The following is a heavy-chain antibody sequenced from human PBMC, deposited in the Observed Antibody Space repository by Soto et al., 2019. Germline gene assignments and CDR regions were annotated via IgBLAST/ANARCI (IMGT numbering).Heavy chain of an antibody. J-gene: IGHJ6*02. D-gene: IGHD5-18*01. V-gene: IGHV3-53*01. CDR1: RFSVSSNY. CDR2: IYSGGNT. Sequence: EVQLVESGGGLIQPGGSLRLSCAASRFSVSSNYMSWVRQAPGKGLEWVSVIYSGGNTHYADSVKGRFTISRDNSKNKLYLKMNSMRAEYTAVYYCARDSTWIPYFHYGMDVLGQRTTVTVSS. CDR3: ARDSTWIPYFHYGMDV.